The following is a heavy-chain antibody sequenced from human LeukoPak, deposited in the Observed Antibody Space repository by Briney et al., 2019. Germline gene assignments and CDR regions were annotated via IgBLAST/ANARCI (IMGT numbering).Heavy chain of an antibody. D-gene: IGHD5-24*01. Sequence: GGSLRLSCAASGFTFSNYTMNWVRQAPGQGLEWVSTISGGGITTYSADSVKGRFTVSRDNSKNILYLQMNSLRAEDTAVYYCARDLDDYNTLPPFFQHWGQGTWVTVSS. V-gene: IGHV3-23*01. CDR3: ARDLDDYNTLPPFFQH. CDR1: GFTFSNYT. J-gene: IGHJ1*01. CDR2: ISGGGITT.